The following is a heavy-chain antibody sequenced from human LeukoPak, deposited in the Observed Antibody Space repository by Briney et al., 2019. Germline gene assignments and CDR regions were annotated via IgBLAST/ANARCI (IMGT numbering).Heavy chain of an antibody. CDR3: ARGPYYYDSSGNFDY. CDR2: INPSGGST. J-gene: IGHJ4*02. D-gene: IGHD3-22*01. Sequence: ASVKVSCRASGYTFTSYYMHWVRQAPGQGLEWMGIINPSGGSTSYAQKFQGRVTMTRDTSTSTVYMELSSLRSEDTAVYYCARGPYYYDSSGNFDYWGQGTLVTVSS. CDR1: GYTFTSYY. V-gene: IGHV1-46*01.